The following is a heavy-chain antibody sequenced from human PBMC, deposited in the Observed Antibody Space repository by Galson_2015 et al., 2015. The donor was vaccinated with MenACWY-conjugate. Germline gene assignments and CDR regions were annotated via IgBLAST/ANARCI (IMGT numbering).Heavy chain of an antibody. Sequence: SETLSLTCAVYGGSFSGYYWTWIRQPPGKGLEWIGEINHSGSTNYKPSLKSRVTISVDTSRNQFSLKLSSVTAADTAVYYCARSPIRDILATVYLYSFDYWGQGTLVTASS. J-gene: IGHJ4*02. D-gene: IGHD5-12*01. V-gene: IGHV4-34*01. CDR2: INHSGST. CDR1: GGSFSGYY. CDR3: ARSPIRDILATVYLYSFDY.